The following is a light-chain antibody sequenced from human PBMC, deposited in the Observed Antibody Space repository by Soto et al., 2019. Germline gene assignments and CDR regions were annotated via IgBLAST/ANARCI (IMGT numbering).Light chain of an antibody. V-gene: IGKV1-27*01. J-gene: IGKJ1*01. CDR1: HAISNF. CDR3: QKYNSAPPT. CDR2: GAS. Sequence: DIQMTQSPSSLFASVGDRVTITCRASHAISNFLAWYQQKPGQIPKLLIYGASTLQLGVPSRFSGSGSGTDFALTISSLQPEDFATYYCQKYNSAPPTFGQGTKVEV.